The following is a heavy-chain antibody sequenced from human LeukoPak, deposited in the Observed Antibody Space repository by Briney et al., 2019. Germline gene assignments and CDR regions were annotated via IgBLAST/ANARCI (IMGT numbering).Heavy chain of an antibody. CDR3: ARQNGNDFSSGRYFDY. V-gene: IGHV4-39*01. CDR2: IYYSGST. Sequence: PSETLSLTCTVSGSSISSSSYYWGWIRQPPGKGLEWIGSIYYSGSTYYNPSLKSRVTISVDTSKNQFSLKLSSVTAADTAVYYCARQNGNDFSSGRYFDYWGQGTLVTVSS. D-gene: IGHD3-3*01. CDR1: GSSISSSSYY. J-gene: IGHJ4*02.